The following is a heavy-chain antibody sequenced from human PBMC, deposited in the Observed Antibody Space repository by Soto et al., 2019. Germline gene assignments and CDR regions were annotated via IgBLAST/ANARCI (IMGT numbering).Heavy chain of an antibody. CDR1: GGTFSSYI. CDR3: ARFPQTAIVGAAYFDY. J-gene: IGHJ4*02. V-gene: IGHV1-69*02. Sequence: QVQLVQSGAEVKKPGSSVKVSCKASGGTFSSYIISWVRQAPGQGLEWMGRIIPILGIANYAQKFQGRVTITADKTTSTANMELSRLRSEDTAVYYCARFPQTAIVGAAYFDYWGQGTLVTVSS. D-gene: IGHD1-26*01. CDR2: IIPILGIA.